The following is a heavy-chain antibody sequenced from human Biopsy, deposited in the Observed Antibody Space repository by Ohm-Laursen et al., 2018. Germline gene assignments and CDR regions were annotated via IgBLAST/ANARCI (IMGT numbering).Heavy chain of an antibody. CDR1: GFTFNTYE. V-gene: IGHV3-48*03. D-gene: IGHD3-22*01. CDR2: TSSSGNTI. J-gene: IGHJ5*02. Sequence: SLRLSCTASGFTFNTYEMIWVRQAPGKGLEWVSYTSSSGNTIDYAASVKGRFTISRDNAKKSLYLRMNGLRAKDTAVYYCARVMSDSSGFARRVAGVDLWGQGTLIAVSS. CDR3: ARVMSDSSGFARRVAGVDL.